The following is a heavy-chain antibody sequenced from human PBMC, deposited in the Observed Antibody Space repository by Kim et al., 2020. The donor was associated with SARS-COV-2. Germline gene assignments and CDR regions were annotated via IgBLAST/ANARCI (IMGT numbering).Heavy chain of an antibody. D-gene: IGHD3-9*01. Sequence: SETLSLTCTVSGGSISSSSYYWGWIRQPPGKGLEWIGSIYYSGSTYYNPSLKRRVTISVDTSKNQFSLKLSSVTAAETAVYYCARQDDILTGYQIGYFDYWGQGTLVTVSS. CDR3: ARQDDILTGYQIGYFDY. V-gene: IGHV4-39*01. J-gene: IGHJ4*02. CDR1: GGSISSSSYY. CDR2: IYYSGST.